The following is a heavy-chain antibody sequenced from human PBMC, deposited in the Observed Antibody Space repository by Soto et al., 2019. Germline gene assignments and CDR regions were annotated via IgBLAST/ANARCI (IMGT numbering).Heavy chain of an antibody. Sequence: GVSLRLSRSSSGFPFSDDHMSWIRQAPGKGLEWVSYISSSSSYTNYADSVKGRFTISRDNAKNSLYLQMNSLRAEDTAVYYCENSYWPVGNYWGQGIPVNGSA. V-gene: IGHV3-11*06. CDR1: GFPFSDDH. CDR2: ISSSSSYT. CDR3: ENSYWPVGNY. D-gene: IGHD2-8*02. J-gene: IGHJ4*02.